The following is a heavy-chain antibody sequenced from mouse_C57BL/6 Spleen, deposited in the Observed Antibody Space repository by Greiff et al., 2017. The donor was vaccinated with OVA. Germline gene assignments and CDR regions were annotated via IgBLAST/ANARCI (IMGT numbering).Heavy chain of an antibody. V-gene: IGHV1-82*01. CDR1: GYAFSSSW. CDR2: IYPGDGDT. CDR3: VNWERYFDV. J-gene: IGHJ1*03. D-gene: IGHD4-1*01. Sequence: QVQLQQSGPELVKPGASVKISCKASGYAFSSSWMNWVKQRPGKGLEWIGRIYPGDGDTNYNGKFKGKATLTADKSSSTAYMQLSSLTSEDSAVYFCVNWERYFDVWGTGTTVTVSS.